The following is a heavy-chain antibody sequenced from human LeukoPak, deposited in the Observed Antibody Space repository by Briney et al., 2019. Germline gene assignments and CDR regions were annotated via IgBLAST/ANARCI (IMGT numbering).Heavy chain of an antibody. D-gene: IGHD2-15*01. Sequence: GESLKISCYASGYSFTNYWVAWVRQMPGKGLEWMGIIYPGDSDTRYSPSFQGQVTISADKSISTAYLQWNSLKASDTAMYYCARFVGACSGGSCYSDYWGQGTLVTVSS. J-gene: IGHJ4*03. CDR2: IYPGDSDT. CDR1: GYSFTNYW. V-gene: IGHV5-51*01. CDR3: ARFVGACSGGSCYSDY.